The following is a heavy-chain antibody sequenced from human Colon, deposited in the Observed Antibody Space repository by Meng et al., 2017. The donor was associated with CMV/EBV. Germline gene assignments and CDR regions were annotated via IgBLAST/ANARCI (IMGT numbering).Heavy chain of an antibody. CDR2: ISGSGGST. J-gene: IGHJ4*02. CDR3: AKDRYYDFWSGFDY. CDR1: GFTFNNYW. Sequence: GESLKISCAGSGFTFNNYWMTWVRQAPGKGLEWVSAISGSGGSTYYADSVKGRFTISRDNSKNTLYLQMNSLRAEDTAVYYCAKDRYYDFWSGFDYWGQGTLVTVSS. V-gene: IGHV3-23*01. D-gene: IGHD3-3*01.